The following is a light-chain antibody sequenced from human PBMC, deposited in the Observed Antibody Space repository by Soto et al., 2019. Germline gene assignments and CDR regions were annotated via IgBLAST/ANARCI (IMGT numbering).Light chain of an antibody. J-gene: IGKJ1*01. CDR3: QKYDSAPRT. CDR2: TAS. Sequence: DIQMTQSPSSLSASIGDRVTITCRASRDISNYLAWFQRKPGKPPKFLIYTASTLQSGVPSRFSGSGSGTDFTLTINSLQPEDAATYYCQKYDSAPRTFGQGTKVEIK. CDR1: RDISNY. V-gene: IGKV1-27*01.